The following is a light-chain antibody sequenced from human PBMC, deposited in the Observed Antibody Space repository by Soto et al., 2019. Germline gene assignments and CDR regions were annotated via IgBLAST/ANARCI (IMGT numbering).Light chain of an antibody. CDR2: EVT. CDR1: SSDVGGYKY. J-gene: IGLJ2*01. V-gene: IGLV2-14*01. CDR3: SSYTSGSTL. Sequence: QSALTQPASVSGSPGQSITISCTGTSSDVGGYKYVSWYQQHPGKAPKLIIYEVTNRPSGVSNRFSASKSGNTASLTISGLQAEDEADYYCSSYTSGSTLFGGGTKLTVL.